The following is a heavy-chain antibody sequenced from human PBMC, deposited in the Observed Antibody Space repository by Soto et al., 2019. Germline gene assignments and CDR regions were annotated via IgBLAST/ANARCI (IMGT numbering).Heavy chain of an antibody. CDR3: ARVKVVVGLDY. J-gene: IGHJ4*02. D-gene: IGHD3-22*01. CDR2: IYSGGST. Sequence: GSLRISCATSAFTVSSNYMSWVRQAPGKGLEWVSVIYSGGSTYCADSVKGRFTISRDNSKNTLYLQMNSLRAEDTDVYYCARVKVVVGLDYWGQGTLVPVSS. V-gene: IGHV3-53*01. CDR1: AFTVSSNY.